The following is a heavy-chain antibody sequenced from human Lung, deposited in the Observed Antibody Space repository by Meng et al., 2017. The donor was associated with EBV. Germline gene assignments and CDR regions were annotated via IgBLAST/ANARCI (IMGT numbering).Heavy chain of an antibody. CDR2: TYYRSKWYN. J-gene: IGHJ2*01. V-gene: IGHV6-1*01. CDR1: VESVSRNSAA. Sequence: EQVRQACPRLVQASQTLSIHCVISVESVSRNSAAWTWIRHSASRGLEWLGRTYYRSKWYNDYAVFVKSRITINPDTSKNQFSLQLNSVTPEDTAVHYCARGATSVFDLWGRGTLVTVSS. CDR3: ARGATSVFDL.